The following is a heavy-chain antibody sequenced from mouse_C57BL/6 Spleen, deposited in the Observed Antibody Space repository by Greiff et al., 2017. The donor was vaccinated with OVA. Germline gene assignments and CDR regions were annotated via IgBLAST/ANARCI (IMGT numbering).Heavy chain of an antibody. CDR2: IYPGSGST. Sequence: QVQLQQPGAELVKPGASVKMSCKASGYTFTSYWITWVKQRPGQGLEWIGDIYPGSGSTNYNEKFKSKATLTVDTSSSTAYMQLSSLTSEDSAVYYCARGRYYGNPWFAYWGQGTLVTVSA. CDR1: GYTFTSYW. CDR3: ARGRYYGNPWFAY. D-gene: IGHD2-1*01. V-gene: IGHV1-55*01. J-gene: IGHJ3*01.